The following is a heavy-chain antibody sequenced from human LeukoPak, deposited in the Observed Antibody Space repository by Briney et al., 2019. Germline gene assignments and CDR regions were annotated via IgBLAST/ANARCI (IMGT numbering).Heavy chain of an antibody. Sequence: GGSLRLSCAASGFTFSSYGMHWVRQAPGKGLEWVAVISYDGSNKYYADSVKGRFTISRDNSKNTLYLQMNSLRAEDTAVYYCARTGLDSSGYYPDYWGQGTLVTVSS. CDR1: GFTFSSYG. V-gene: IGHV3-30*03. D-gene: IGHD3-22*01. J-gene: IGHJ4*02. CDR2: ISYDGSNK. CDR3: ARTGLDSSGYYPDY.